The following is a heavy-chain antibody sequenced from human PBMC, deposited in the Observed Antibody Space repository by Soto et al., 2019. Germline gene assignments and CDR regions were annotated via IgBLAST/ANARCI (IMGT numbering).Heavy chain of an antibody. D-gene: IGHD5-18*01. CDR2: IKQDGSEK. CDR3: ASLQL. Sequence: EVQLVESGGGLVQPGGSLRLSCAASGFTFSSHWMSWVRQAPGKGLEWVANIKQDGSEKYYVDSVKGRLTISRDNTKNSLYLQMNSLRAEDTAVYYCASLQLWGQGTLVTVSS. V-gene: IGHV3-7*01. J-gene: IGHJ4*02. CDR1: GFTFSSHW.